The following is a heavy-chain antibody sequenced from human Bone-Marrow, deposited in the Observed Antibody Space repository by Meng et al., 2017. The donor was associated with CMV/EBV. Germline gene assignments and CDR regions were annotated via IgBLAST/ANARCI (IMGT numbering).Heavy chain of an antibody. Sequence: GESLKISCAASGFTFSSYAMHWVRQAPGKGLEWVAVISYDGSNKYYADSVKGRFTISRDNSKNTLYLQMNSLRAEDTAVYYCAKDLLHGYNYASGRDPYHYSGMDVWGQGTTVTVSS. D-gene: IGHD5-18*01. V-gene: IGHV3-30*04. CDR3: AKDLLHGYNYASGRDPYHYSGMDV. CDR1: GFTFSSYA. J-gene: IGHJ6*02. CDR2: ISYDGSNK.